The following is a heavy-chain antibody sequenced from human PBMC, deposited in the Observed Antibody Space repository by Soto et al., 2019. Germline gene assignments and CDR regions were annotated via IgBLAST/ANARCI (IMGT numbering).Heavy chain of an antibody. J-gene: IGHJ5*02. CDR3: ARSYSGTFYGYDT. Sequence: SETLSLTCTVSGGSISSYHWSWILQSPGKGLEWIGYVFYTGSTKYNPALKRRVTISVDTSKNQFSLKLSSVSAADTGLYYCARSYSGTFYGYDTWGQGILVTVSS. V-gene: IGHV4-59*01. D-gene: IGHD1-26*01. CDR2: VFYTGST. CDR1: GGSISSYH.